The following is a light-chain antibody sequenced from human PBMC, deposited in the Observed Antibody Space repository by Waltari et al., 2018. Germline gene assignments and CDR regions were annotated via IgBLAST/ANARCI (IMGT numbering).Light chain of an antibody. CDR2: DAS. CDR1: QSVSSY. J-gene: IGKJ1*01. CDR3: QQRSNWPT. Sequence: EIVLTQSPATLSLSPGERATLSCRAGQSVSSYLAWYQQKPGQPPRLLIYDASSRATGIPARFSGSGSGTDFTLTISSLEPEDFAVYHCQQRSNWPTFGQGTKVEIK. V-gene: IGKV3-11*01.